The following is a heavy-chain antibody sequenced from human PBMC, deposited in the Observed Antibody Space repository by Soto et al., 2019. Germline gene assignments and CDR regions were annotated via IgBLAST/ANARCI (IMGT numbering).Heavy chain of an antibody. Sequence: EVQLVESGGGLVQPGGSLRLSCAASGFTFSSYSMNWVRQAPGKGLEWVSYISSSSSTIYYADSVKGRFTISRDNAKKSLYLQMISLRDEDTAVYYCATLSLGYCTNGVCYSGGLFDYWGQGTLVTVSS. V-gene: IGHV3-48*02. J-gene: IGHJ4*02. CDR1: GFTFSSYS. CDR2: ISSSSSTI. D-gene: IGHD2-8*01. CDR3: ATLSLGYCTNGVCYSGGLFDY.